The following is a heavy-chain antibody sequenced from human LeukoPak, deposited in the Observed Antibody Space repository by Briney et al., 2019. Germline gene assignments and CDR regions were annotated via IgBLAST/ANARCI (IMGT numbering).Heavy chain of an antibody. CDR3: MRDPRTTKNAFDI. J-gene: IGHJ3*02. CDR2: INPNSGGT. Sequence: ASVKVSRKASGYTFTDYYMHWVRQAPGQGLEWMGWINPNSGGTNYAQNFQGRVTMTRDTSINTAHMELSRLRSDDTAVYYCMRDPRTTKNAFDIWGQGTMVTVSS. CDR1: GYTFTDYY. D-gene: IGHD4-11*01. V-gene: IGHV1-2*02.